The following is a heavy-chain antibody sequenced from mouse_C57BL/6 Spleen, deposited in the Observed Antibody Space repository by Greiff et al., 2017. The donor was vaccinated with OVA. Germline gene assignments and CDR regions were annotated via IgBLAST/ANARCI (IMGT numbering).Heavy chain of an antibody. V-gene: IGHV5-6*02. J-gene: IGHJ2*01. CDR1: GFTFSSYG. Sequence: DVMLVESGGDLVKPGGSLKLSCAASGFTFSSYGMSWVRQTPDKRLEWVATISRGGSYTYYPDSVKGRFTISRDNAKNTLYLQMSSLKSEDTAMYYGARQRGDPYYFDYWGQGTTLTVSS. CDR2: ISRGGSYT. CDR3: ARQRGDPYYFDY.